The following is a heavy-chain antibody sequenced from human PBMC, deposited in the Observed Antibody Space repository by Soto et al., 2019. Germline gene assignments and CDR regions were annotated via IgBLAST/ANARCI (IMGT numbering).Heavy chain of an antibody. J-gene: IGHJ4*02. V-gene: IGHV3-23*01. D-gene: IGHD3-16*02. CDR3: ARAPSEYMWESYLRYFEY. Sequence: EVELLESGGAFIQPGGSLRLSCAASGFPFSNYAMAWVRQASGKGLEWVSGISGNSGHAFYADSVKGRFTSSRDNSRNTLYLQMESLRAEDTATYSSARAPSEYMWESYLRYFEYWGQGTLVAVSS. CDR2: ISGNSGHA. CDR1: GFPFSNYA.